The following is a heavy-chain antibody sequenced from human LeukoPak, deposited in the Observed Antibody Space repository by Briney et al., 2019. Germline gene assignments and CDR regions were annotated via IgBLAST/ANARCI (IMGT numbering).Heavy chain of an antibody. CDR2: IYYSGST. J-gene: IGHJ4*02. CDR1: GGSISTYY. CDR3: ARADGYCSGGSCYSDWSFDY. Sequence: PSETLSLTCIVSGGSISTYYWSWIRQPPGKGLEWIGYIYYSGSTDYNPSLKSRVTISVDTSKNQFSLKLSSVTAADTAVYYCARADGYCSGGSCYSDWSFDYWGQGTLVTVSS. V-gene: IGHV4-59*01. D-gene: IGHD2-15*01.